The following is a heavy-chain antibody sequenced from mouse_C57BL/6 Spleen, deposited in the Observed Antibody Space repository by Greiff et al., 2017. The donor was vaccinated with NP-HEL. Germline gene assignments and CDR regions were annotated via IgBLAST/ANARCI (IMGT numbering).Heavy chain of an antibody. J-gene: IGHJ1*03. D-gene: IGHD1-2*01. CDR2: IYPSDSET. CDR1: GYTFTSYW. Sequence: QVQLKQPGAELVRPGSSVKLSCKASGYTFTSYWMDWVKQRPGQGLEWIGNIYPSDSETHYNQKFKDKATLTVDKSSSTAYMQLSSLTSEDSAVYYCARSQDGDWYFDVWGTGTTVTVSS. V-gene: IGHV1-61*01. CDR3: ARSQDGDWYFDV.